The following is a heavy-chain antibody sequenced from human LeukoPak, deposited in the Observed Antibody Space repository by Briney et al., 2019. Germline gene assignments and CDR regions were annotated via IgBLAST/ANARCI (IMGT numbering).Heavy chain of an antibody. CDR2: IDWDDDK. CDR1: GFSLSTSGMC. Sequence: ESGPALVKPTQTLTLTCTFSGFSLSTSGMCVSWIRQPPGKALEWLARIDWDDDKYYSTPLKTRLTISKDTSKNQVVLTMTNMDPVDTATYYCARQGRAADYDYYGMDVWGQGTTVTVSS. V-gene: IGHV2-70*11. J-gene: IGHJ6*02. D-gene: IGHD6-13*01. CDR3: ARQGRAADYDYYGMDV.